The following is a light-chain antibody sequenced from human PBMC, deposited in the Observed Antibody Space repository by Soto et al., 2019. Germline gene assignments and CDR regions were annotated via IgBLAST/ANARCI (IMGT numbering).Light chain of an antibody. CDR1: QSVSSSY. J-gene: IGKJ1*01. Sequence: EIVLTQSPGTLSLSPGERATLSCRASQSVSSSYLAWYQQKPGQAPRPLIYCASSRAIGIPDRVSGSGSGTDFTLTISRLEPEDFAVYYCQQYGSSPWTVGQGTKVEIK. V-gene: IGKV3-20*01. CDR3: QQYGSSPWT. CDR2: CAS.